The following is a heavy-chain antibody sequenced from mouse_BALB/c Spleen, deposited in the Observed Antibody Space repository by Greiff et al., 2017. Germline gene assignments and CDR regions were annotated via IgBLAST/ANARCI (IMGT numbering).Heavy chain of an antibody. V-gene: IGHV14-3*02. J-gene: IGHJ2*01. CDR1: GFNIKDTY. Sequence: VQLQQSGAELVKPGASVKLSCTASGFNIKDTYMHWVKQRPEQGLEWIGRIDPANGNTKYDPKFQGKATITADTSSNTAYLQLSSLTSEDTAVYYCACGTEGGFDDWGQGTTLTVSS. CDR3: ACGTEGGFDD. CDR2: IDPANGNT. D-gene: IGHD4-1*01.